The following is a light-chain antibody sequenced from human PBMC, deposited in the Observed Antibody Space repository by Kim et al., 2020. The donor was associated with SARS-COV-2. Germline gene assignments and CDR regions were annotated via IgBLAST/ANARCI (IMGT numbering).Light chain of an antibody. Sequence: GQKVTISCSGSSSNSGEYSVSWYLQLPGTAPKLLLYDNNKRPSGIPDRFSGSKSGTSATLGITGLQTGDEADYYCETWDNSLSAGVFGGGTKVTVL. CDR1: SSNSGEYS. CDR2: DNN. CDR3: ETWDNSLSAGV. V-gene: IGLV1-51*01. J-gene: IGLJ2*01.